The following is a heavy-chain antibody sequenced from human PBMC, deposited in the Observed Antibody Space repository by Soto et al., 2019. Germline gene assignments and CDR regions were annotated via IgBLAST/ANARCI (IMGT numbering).Heavy chain of an antibody. J-gene: IGHJ4*02. CDR1: GGSFSGYY. V-gene: IGHV4-34*01. Sequence: SETLSLTCAVYGGSFSGYYWSWIRQPPGKGLEWIGEINHSGGTNYNPSLKSRVTISVDTSKNQFSLKLSSVTAADTAEYYCARGRSDFWSGYRRYYFDYWGQGTLVTVSS. D-gene: IGHD3-3*01. CDR3: ARGRSDFWSGYRRYYFDY. CDR2: INHSGGT.